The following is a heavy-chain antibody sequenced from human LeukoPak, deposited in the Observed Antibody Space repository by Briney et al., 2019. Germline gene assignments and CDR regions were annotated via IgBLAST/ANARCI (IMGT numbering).Heavy chain of an antibody. Sequence: PGGSLRLSCAASGFTFSSYSMNWVRKAPGKGLEWVSSISSSGSYIYYADSVKGRFTTSGDDAKNSLYLQMNSLRAEDTAVYYCARDRGGYYRFDPWGQGTLVTVSS. CDR1: GFTFSSYS. CDR2: ISSSGSYI. CDR3: ARDRGGYYRFDP. V-gene: IGHV3-21*01. D-gene: IGHD3-22*01. J-gene: IGHJ5*02.